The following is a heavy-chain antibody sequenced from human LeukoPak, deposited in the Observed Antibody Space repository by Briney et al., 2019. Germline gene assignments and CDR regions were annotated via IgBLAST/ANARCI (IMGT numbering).Heavy chain of an antibody. D-gene: IGHD3-16*02. J-gene: IGHJ4*02. CDR3: ARGGDYVWGSYRQPDY. CDR2: TSSSDPAT. CDR1: GFTFDDYA. Sequence: GGSLRLSCAASGFTFDDYAMHWVRQAPGKGLEWVSATSSSDPATYYADSVRGRFTISRDNSKNTLYLQMNSLRAEDTAVYYCARGGDYVWGSYRQPDYWGQGTLVTVSS. V-gene: IGHV3-23*01.